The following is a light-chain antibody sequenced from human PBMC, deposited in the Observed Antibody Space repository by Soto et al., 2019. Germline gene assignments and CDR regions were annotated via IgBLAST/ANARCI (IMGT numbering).Light chain of an antibody. V-gene: IGKV3-11*01. CDR3: XXXYNWPFT. CDR2: DAS. CDR1: QSVSSY. Sequence: EIVLTQSPATLSLSPGERATLSCRASQSVSSYLAWFQQKPGQAPRLLIYDASNRATGIPARFSGSGSGTDFTLTISSLEPEXXXXXXXXXXYNWPFTFGPGTKLDI. J-gene: IGKJ3*01.